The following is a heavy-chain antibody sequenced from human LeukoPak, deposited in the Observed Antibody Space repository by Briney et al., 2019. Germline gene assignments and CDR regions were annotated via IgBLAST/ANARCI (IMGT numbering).Heavy chain of an antibody. J-gene: IGHJ6*02. CDR2: INPSGGST. D-gene: IGHD3-22*01. Sequence: ASVKVSCKASGYTFTSYYMHWVRQAPGQGLEWMGIINPSGGSTSYARKFQGRVTMTRDTSTSTVYMELSSLRSEDTAVYYCARGEWHYDSSGYYYLGYYYYGMDVWGQGTTVTVSS. CDR3: ARGEWHYDSSGYYYLGYYYYGMDV. V-gene: IGHV1-46*01. CDR1: GYTFTSYY.